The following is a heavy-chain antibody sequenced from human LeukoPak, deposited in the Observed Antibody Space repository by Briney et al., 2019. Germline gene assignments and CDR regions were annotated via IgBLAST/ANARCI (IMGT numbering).Heavy chain of an antibody. CDR2: IYSGGST. J-gene: IGHJ5*02. D-gene: IGHD2-2*02. V-gene: IGHV3-66*01. Sequence: GGSLRLSCAASGFTVSSNYMSWVRQAPGKGLEWVSVIYSGGSTYYADSVKGRFTISRDNSKNTLYLQMNSLRAEDTAVYYCVRDGALEYCSSTNCYTENWFDPWGQGTLVTVSS. CDR3: VRDGALEYCSSTNCYTENWFDP. CDR1: GFTVSSNY.